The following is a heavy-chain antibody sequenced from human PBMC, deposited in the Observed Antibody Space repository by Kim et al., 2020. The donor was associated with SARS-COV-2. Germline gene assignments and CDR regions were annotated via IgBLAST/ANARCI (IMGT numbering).Heavy chain of an antibody. Sequence: ASVKVSCKVSGYTLTELSMHWVRQAPGKGLEWMGGFDPEDAETIYAQKFQGRVTMTEDTSTDTAYMELSSLRSEDTAVYYCATFLPPRYYYYMDVWGKGTTVTVSS. V-gene: IGHV1-24*01. CDR1: GYTLTELS. CDR2: FDPEDAET. CDR3: ATFLPPRYYYYMDV. J-gene: IGHJ6*03.